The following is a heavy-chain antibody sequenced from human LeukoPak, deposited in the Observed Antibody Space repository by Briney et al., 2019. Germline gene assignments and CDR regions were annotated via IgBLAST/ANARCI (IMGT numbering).Heavy chain of an antibody. Sequence: GGSLRLSCAASGFTFSTYDMHWVRQATGKGLEWVSAIGTAGDTYYTGSVEGRFTISRDNARNTLYLQMNSLRAEDTAVYYCARDGGNSDYWYFDLWGRGTLVTVSS. V-gene: IGHV3-13*04. CDR1: GFTFSTYD. J-gene: IGHJ2*01. CDR3: ARDGGNSDYWYFDL. CDR2: IGTAGDT. D-gene: IGHD4-23*01.